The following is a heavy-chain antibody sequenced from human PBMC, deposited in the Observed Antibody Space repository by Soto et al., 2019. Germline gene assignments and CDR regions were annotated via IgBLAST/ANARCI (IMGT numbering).Heavy chain of an antibody. Sequence: EAQLVESGGGLVKPGGSLRLSCAASGFTFTDAWMNWVRQAPWKGLEWVGRIKTKTEGGRTDYAAPVKGRFTISRDYSQTTLDLQMNRLKSEDTALYYCTTDTRWAVAGSPTQDYWGQGTLVTVSS. D-gene: IGHD6-19*01. V-gene: IGHV3-15*07. CDR3: TTDTRWAVAGSPTQDY. J-gene: IGHJ4*02. CDR1: GFTFTDAW. CDR2: IKTKTEGGRT.